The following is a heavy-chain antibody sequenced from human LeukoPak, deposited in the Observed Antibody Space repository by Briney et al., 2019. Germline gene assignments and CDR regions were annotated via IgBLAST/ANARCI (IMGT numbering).Heavy chain of an antibody. Sequence: PSETLSLTCAVSGGSISSGGYSWSWIRQPPGKGLEWIGYIYHSGSTYYNPSLKSRVTISVDRSKNQFSLELSSVTAADTAVYYCARVERPYDILTGYYLGWFDPWGQGTLVTVSS. CDR1: GGSISSGGYS. CDR3: ARVERPYDILTGYYLGWFDP. J-gene: IGHJ5*02. CDR2: IYHSGST. D-gene: IGHD3-9*01. V-gene: IGHV4-30-2*01.